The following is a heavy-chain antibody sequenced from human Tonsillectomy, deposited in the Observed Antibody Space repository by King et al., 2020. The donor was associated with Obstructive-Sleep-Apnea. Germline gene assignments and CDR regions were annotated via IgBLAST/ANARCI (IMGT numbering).Heavy chain of an antibody. D-gene: IGHD3-9*01. J-gene: IGHJ6*02. Sequence: QLQESGPGLVKPSQTLSLPCTVSCGSISSGGYYWGWIRQHPGKGLEWIGDIFYSGSTYYNPPLKSRVTISVDTSKNQFSLKMSSVTAADTAVYYCARANSYDILTGYYSPMDVWGQGTTVTVSS. CDR1: CGSISSGGYY. CDR2: IFYSGST. CDR3: ARANSYDILTGYYSPMDV. V-gene: IGHV4-31*03.